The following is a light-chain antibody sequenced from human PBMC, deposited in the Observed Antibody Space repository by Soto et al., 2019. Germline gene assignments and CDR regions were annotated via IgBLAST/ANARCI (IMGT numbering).Light chain of an antibody. V-gene: IGKV1-5*03. CDR2: KAS. CDR3: QQSYSTPIT. CDR1: QTISSW. J-gene: IGKJ5*01. Sequence: DIQMTQSPSTLSGSVGDRVTITCRASQTISSWLARYQQKPGKAPKLLIYKASTLKSGVPSRFSGSGSGTDFTLTISSLQPEDFATYYCQQSYSTPITFGQGTRLEI.